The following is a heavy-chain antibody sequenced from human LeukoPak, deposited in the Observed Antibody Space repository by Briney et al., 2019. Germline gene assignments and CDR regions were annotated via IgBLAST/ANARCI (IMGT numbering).Heavy chain of an antibody. J-gene: IGHJ4*02. Sequence: PAETLSLTCTVSGGSISSSSYYWGWIRPPPGKGLEWIGSIYYSGSTYDNPSLKSPVTISVDTSKNQFSLKLSSVTAADTAVYYCARFKIAVDGYYFDYWGQGTLVTVSS. CDR1: GGSISSSSYY. CDR2: IYYSGST. D-gene: IGHD6-19*01. CDR3: ARFKIAVDGYYFDY. V-gene: IGHV4-39*01.